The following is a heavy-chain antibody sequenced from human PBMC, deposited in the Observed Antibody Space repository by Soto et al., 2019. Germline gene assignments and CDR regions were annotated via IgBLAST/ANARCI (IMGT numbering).Heavy chain of an antibody. D-gene: IGHD2-15*01. Sequence: GGSLRLSCAASGFTFSSYAMHWVRQAPGKGLEWVAVRSYDGSNKYYADSVKGRFTISRDNSKNTLYLQMNSLGAEDTAVYYCSRGSSSRYCSGGSCYYYYGMDVWGQGTTVTVSS. CDR2: RSYDGSNK. J-gene: IGHJ6*02. V-gene: IGHV3-30*04. CDR3: SRGSSSRYCSGGSCYYYYGMDV. CDR1: GFTFSSYA.